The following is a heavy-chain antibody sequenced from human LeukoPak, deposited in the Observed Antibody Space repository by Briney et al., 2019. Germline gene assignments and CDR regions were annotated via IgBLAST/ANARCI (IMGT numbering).Heavy chain of an antibody. CDR1: GFNFNDYG. CDR2: IWHDGNNK. Sequence: QPGRSLRLSCAASGFNFNDYGMHWVRQAPGKGLEWVAIIWHDGNNKYYADSVGGRFTISRDNSRNILYLEMNSLRADDTAIYYCARDGAYSYTYWGQGALVIVSS. D-gene: IGHD5-18*01. J-gene: IGHJ4*02. V-gene: IGHV3-33*01. CDR3: ARDGAYSYTY.